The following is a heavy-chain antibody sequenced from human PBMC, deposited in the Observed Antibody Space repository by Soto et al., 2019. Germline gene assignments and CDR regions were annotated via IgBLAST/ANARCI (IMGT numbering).Heavy chain of an antibody. V-gene: IGHV4-4*07. CDR3: AREQRFSDWLDP. J-gene: IGHJ5*02. Sequence: SETLSLTCTVFGGDITSYYWTWIRQPAGKGLEWIGRIYSSGSTKYNPSLQSRVTMSLDTSKNQFSLRLTSVTAADTAVYYCAREQRFSDWLDPWGQGTLVTVSS. CDR2: IYSSGST. D-gene: IGHD3-3*01. CDR1: GGDITSYY.